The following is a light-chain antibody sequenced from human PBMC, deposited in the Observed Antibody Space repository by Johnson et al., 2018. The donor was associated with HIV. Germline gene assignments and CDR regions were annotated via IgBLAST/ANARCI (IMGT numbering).Light chain of an antibody. CDR1: SSNIGDNY. CDR3: GTWDSSLGASYV. J-gene: IGLJ1*01. Sequence: VLTQPPSVSAAPGQKVTISCSGSSSNIGDNYVSWYQQLPGTAPKVLIYENNERPSGIPDRFSGSRSGTSATLGITGLQTGDEADYYCGTWDSSLGASYVFGTGTKVTVL. V-gene: IGLV1-51*02. CDR2: ENN.